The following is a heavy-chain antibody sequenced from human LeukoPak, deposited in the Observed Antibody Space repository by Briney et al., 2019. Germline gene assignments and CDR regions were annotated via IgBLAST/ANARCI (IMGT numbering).Heavy chain of an antibody. V-gene: IGHV3-53*01. CDR3: ATLSGGGF. D-gene: IGHD2-15*01. Sequence: GGSLRLSCAASGFTVSSNHMSWVRQAPGKGLEWVSVFYDTGTTNYADSVKGRFTISRDSSRNTLYLQMNSLRAGDTAVYYCATLSGGGFWGQGTLVTVPS. CDR1: GFTVSSNH. J-gene: IGHJ4*02. CDR2: FYDTGTT.